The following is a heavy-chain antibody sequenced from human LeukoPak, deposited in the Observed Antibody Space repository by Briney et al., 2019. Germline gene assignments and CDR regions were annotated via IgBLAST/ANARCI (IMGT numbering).Heavy chain of an antibody. CDR2: INHSGST. V-gene: IGHV4-34*01. Sequence: SETLSLTCAVYGGSFSGYYWSWIRQPPGKGLEWIGEINHSGSTKYSPSLKSRVTISIDTSKNQFSLKLSSVTATDTAVYYCAREYYYDSSGRTGDFDYWGQGTLVTVSS. CDR3: AREYYYDSSGRTGDFDY. J-gene: IGHJ4*02. CDR1: GGSFSGYY. D-gene: IGHD3-22*01.